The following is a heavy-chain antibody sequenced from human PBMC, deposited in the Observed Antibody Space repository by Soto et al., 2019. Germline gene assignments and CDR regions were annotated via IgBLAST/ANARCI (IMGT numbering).Heavy chain of an antibody. D-gene: IGHD3-10*01. V-gene: IGHV4-31*03. Sequence: QVQLQESGPGLVKPSQTLSLTCTVSGGSISSGGYYWSWIRQHPGKGLEWIGYIYYSGSTYYNPSRRGRVTVVVGASKLQVPRKLSSVPAADTAVSYCARDTMVRGVIGGSFDPWGQGTLVTVSS. CDR2: IYYSGST. CDR1: GGSISSGGYY. CDR3: ARDTMVRGVIGGSFDP. J-gene: IGHJ5*02.